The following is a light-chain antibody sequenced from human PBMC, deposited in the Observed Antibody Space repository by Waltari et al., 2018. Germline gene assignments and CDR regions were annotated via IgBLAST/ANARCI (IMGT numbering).Light chain of an antibody. V-gene: IGKV3D-7*01. J-gene: IGKJ1*01. Sequence: EIVMTQSPATLSLSPGERATLSCRASQSVSSSYLSWYQQKPGQAPRLRIYGASTRATGIPARFSGSGSGTDFTLTISSLQPEDFAVYYCQQDYNLPGTFGQGTKVEIK. CDR3: QQDYNLPGT. CDR1: QSVSSSY. CDR2: GAS.